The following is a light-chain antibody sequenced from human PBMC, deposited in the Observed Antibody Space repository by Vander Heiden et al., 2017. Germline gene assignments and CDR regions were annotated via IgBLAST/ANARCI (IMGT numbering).Light chain of an antibody. CDR1: HSSSNY. V-gene: IGKV3-11*01. CDR2: DAS. Sequence: DIVYTQSPATLSLSPGERANLSCRTSHSSSNYVSCHQKTPDHAPRLLYNDASNKATGIPAMCSGSASTTDSTPIISRQAPEVVAVYCRQQRYSPFTFGPGTKVDIK. CDR3: QQRYSPFT. J-gene: IGKJ3*01.